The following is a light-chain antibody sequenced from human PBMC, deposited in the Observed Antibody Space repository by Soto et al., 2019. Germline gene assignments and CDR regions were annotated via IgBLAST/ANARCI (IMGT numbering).Light chain of an antibody. J-gene: IGLJ2*01. CDR2: EVS. CDR1: SSDVGGYNY. Sequence: QSALTQPASVSGSPGQLITISCTGTSSDVGGYNYVSWYQQHPGKAPKLMIYEVSNRPSGVSNRFSGSKSGNTASLTISGLQAEDEADYYCSSYTSSNTLVVFGGGTKVTVL. V-gene: IGLV2-14*01. CDR3: SSYTSSNTLVV.